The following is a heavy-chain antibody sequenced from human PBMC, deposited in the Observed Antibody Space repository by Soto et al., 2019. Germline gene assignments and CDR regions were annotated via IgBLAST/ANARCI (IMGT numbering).Heavy chain of an antibody. CDR1: GGYISSGDYY. CDR2: IYYSGST. Sequence: SETLSLTCTVSGGYISSGDYYWSWIRQPPGKGLEWIGYIYYSGSTYYNPSLKSRVTISVDTSKNQFSLKLSSVTAADTAVYYCARVGDMVRGVSSYYFDYWGQGTLVTVSS. D-gene: IGHD3-10*01. V-gene: IGHV4-30-4*01. J-gene: IGHJ4*02. CDR3: ARVGDMVRGVSSYYFDY.